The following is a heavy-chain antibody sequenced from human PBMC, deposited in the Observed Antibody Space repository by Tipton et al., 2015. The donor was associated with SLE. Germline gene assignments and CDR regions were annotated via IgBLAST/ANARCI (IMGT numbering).Heavy chain of an antibody. CDR1: ADSISNHY. Sequence: TLSLTCSVSADSISNHYWSWIRQPPGKGLEWIGYIYHSGSTNYNPSLQSRVTISQDTSKNQFSLKLNSVTTADTAVYYCARGDYSDSSGYYPNLFGSWGQGTLVTVSS. D-gene: IGHD3-22*01. V-gene: IGHV4-59*11. CDR3: ARGDYSDSSGYYPNLFGS. CDR2: IYHSGST. J-gene: IGHJ5*01.